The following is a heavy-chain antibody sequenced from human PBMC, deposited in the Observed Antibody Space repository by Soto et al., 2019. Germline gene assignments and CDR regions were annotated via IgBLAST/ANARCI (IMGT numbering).Heavy chain of an antibody. CDR2: ISGSGGST. CDR3: AKNPVISYYYSYMDV. V-gene: IGHV3-23*01. Sequence: EVQLLESGGGLVQPGGSLRLSCAASGFTFSSYAMSWVRQAPGKGLEWVSAISGSGGSTYYADSVKGPFTISRDNSKNTLYLQMNSLRAEDTAVYYCAKNPVISYYYSYMDVWGKGTTVTVSS. CDR1: GFTFSSYA. J-gene: IGHJ6*03. D-gene: IGHD3-16*02.